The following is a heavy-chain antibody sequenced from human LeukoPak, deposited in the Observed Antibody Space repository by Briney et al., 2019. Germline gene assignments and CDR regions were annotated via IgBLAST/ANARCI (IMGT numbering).Heavy chain of an antibody. Sequence: GGSLRLACAASGFTFSSYGMHWVRQAPGRGLEWVAFIRYDGSNKYYADSVKGRFTISRDNAKNSLYLQMNSLRAEDTAVYYCAKGDTAMGRPIDYWGQGTLVTVSS. J-gene: IGHJ4*02. CDR2: IRYDGSNK. CDR3: AKGDTAMGRPIDY. V-gene: IGHV3-30*02. D-gene: IGHD5-18*01. CDR1: GFTFSSYG.